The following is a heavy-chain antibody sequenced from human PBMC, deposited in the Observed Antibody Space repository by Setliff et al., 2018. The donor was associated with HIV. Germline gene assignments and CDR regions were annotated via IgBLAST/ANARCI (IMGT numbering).Heavy chain of an antibody. D-gene: IGHD6-6*01. V-gene: IGHV4-34*01. Sequence: PSETLSLTCGISGGSFSGFYWAWIRQPPGKGLEWIGETNYSGKTNKNPSLKSRVTISADTSRTQFSLNLISVTAADTAVYYCARATYGSRAGTGLYFDSWGQGALVTVSS. CDR2: TNYSGKT. CDR3: ARATYGSRAGTGLYFDS. CDR1: GGSFSGFY. J-gene: IGHJ4*02.